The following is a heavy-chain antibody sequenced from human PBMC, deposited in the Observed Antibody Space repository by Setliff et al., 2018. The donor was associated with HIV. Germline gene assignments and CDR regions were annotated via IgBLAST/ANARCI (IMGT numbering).Heavy chain of an antibody. D-gene: IGHD2-15*01. CDR2: INHSGST. Sequence: SETLSLTCAVYGESFSGYYWSWIRQSPGEGLEWLGGINHSGSTNHNPSLKSRVAMSVDTSKNQFSLDLTSVTAADTAVYYCAAFPWDCRDLSCHRSFQYWDQGALVTVSS. V-gene: IGHV4-34*01. CDR1: GESFSGYY. CDR3: AAFPWDCRDLSCHRSFQY. J-gene: IGHJ1*01.